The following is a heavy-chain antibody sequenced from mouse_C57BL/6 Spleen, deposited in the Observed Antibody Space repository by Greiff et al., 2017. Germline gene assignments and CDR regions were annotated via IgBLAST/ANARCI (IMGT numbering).Heavy chain of an antibody. J-gene: IGHJ3*01. D-gene: IGHD2-4*01. CDR1: GYTFTSYW. Sequence: QVHVKQPGAELVRPGSSVKLSCKASGYTFTSYWMDWVKQRPGQGLEWIGNIYPSDSETHYNQKFKDQATLTVDKSSSTAYMQLSSLTSEDSAVYYCARDDYDEAWFAYWGQGTLVTVSA. V-gene: IGHV1-61*01. CDR3: ARDDYDEAWFAY. CDR2: IYPSDSET.